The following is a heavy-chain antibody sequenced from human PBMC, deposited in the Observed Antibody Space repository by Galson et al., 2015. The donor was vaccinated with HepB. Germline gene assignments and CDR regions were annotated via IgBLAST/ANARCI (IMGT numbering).Heavy chain of an antibody. CDR3: ARFPRYSGNASPSVAGRNYFYYYGLDV. D-gene: IGHD5-12*01. J-gene: IGHJ6*02. CDR1: GYSFTTYW. Sequence: QSGAEVKKPGESLRISCKASGYSFTTYWITWVRQMPGKGLEWMGRIVPSDSYTYYNPSFQGHVSVSADKSLTTAYLQWSSLKASDTAMYYCARFPRYSGNASPSVAGRNYFYYYGLDVWGQGTTVTVSS. V-gene: IGHV5-10-1*01. CDR2: IVPSDSYT.